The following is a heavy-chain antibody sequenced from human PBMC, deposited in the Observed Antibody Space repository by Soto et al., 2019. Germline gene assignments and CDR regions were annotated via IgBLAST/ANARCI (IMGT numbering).Heavy chain of an antibody. CDR3: AIALRGSSWDYYYYGMDV. D-gene: IGHD6-13*01. Sequence: SVKVSCKASGGTFSSYAISWVRQAPGQGLEWMGGIIPIFGTANYAQKFQGRVTITADESTSTAYMELSSLRSEDTAVYYCAIALRGSSWDYYYYGMDVWGQGTTVTVSS. CDR2: IIPIFGTA. CDR1: GGTFSSYA. V-gene: IGHV1-69*13. J-gene: IGHJ6*02.